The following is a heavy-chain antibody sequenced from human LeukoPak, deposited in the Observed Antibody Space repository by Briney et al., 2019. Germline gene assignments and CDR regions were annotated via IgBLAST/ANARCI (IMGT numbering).Heavy chain of an antibody. V-gene: IGHV3-30*19. Sequence: GGSLRLSCAASGFTFSSYGMHWVRQAPGKGLEWVAVISYDGSNKYYADSVKGRFTISRDNSKNTLYLQMNSLRAEDTAVYYCARVKRLRYFDWLLPEFDYWGQGTLVTVSS. J-gene: IGHJ4*02. D-gene: IGHD3-9*01. CDR3: ARVKRLRYFDWLLPEFDY. CDR2: ISYDGSNK. CDR1: GFTFSSYG.